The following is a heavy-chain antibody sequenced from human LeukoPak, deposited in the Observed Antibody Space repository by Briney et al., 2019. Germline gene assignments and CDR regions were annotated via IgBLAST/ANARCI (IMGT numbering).Heavy chain of an antibody. CDR2: IYTSGST. Sequence: SETLSLTCTVSGGSISSSSYYWGWIRQPPGKGLEWIGRIYTSGSTNYNPSLKSRVTISVDTSKNQFSLKLSSVTAADTAVYYCARHIAARPGRDYWGQGTLVTVSS. V-gene: IGHV4-39*01. J-gene: IGHJ4*02. CDR1: GGSISSSSYY. CDR3: ARHIAARPGRDY. D-gene: IGHD6-6*01.